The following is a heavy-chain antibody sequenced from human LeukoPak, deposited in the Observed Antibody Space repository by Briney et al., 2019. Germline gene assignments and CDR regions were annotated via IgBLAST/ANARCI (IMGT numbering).Heavy chain of an antibody. Sequence: PSQTLSLICTVSGGPISSGGYYWSWIRQHPGKGLEWIGYIYYSGSTYYNPSLKSRVTISVDTSKNQFSLKLSSVTAADTAVYYCARLRNGDYDFDYWGQGTLVTVSS. D-gene: IGHD4-17*01. CDR3: ARLRNGDYDFDY. J-gene: IGHJ4*02. CDR2: IYYSGST. V-gene: IGHV4-31*03. CDR1: GGPISSGGYY.